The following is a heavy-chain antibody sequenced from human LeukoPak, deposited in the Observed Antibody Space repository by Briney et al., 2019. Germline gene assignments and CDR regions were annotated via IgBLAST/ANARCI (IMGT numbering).Heavy chain of an antibody. CDR1: GGSITSYH. CDR3: ARGGSGTYYHY. CDR2: IYYSGST. D-gene: IGHD1-26*01. Sequence: PSETLSLTCTVSGGSITSYHYSWIRQPPGKGLEWIGYIYYSGSTNYNPSLESRVTISVDTSKNQFSLKLSSVTAADTAVYYCARGGSGTYYHYWGQGTLVTVSS. J-gene: IGHJ4*02. V-gene: IGHV4-59*01.